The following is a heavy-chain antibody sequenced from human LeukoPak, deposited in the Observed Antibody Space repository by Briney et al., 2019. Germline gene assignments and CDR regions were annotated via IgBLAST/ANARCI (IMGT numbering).Heavy chain of an antibody. J-gene: IGHJ4*02. CDR3: ARAHWGAYYFDY. Sequence: SETLSLTCTVSGGSISSGGYCWSWIRQHPGKGLEWIGYIYYSGSTYYNPSLKSRVTISVDTSKNQFSLKLSSVTAADTAVYYCARAHWGAYYFDYWGQGTLVTVSS. CDR1: GGSISSGGYC. V-gene: IGHV4-31*03. CDR2: IYYSGST. D-gene: IGHD7-27*01.